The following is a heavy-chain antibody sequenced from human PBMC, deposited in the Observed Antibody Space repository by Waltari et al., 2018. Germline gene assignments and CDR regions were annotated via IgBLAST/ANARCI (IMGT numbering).Heavy chain of an antibody. CDR1: GFTIRNFG. CDR3: VRALTTPNDY. J-gene: IGHJ4*02. V-gene: IGHV3-21*03. CDR2: TTDGNAYL. D-gene: IGHD4-17*01. Sequence: VQLVESGGGLVKPGGSLRLSCAVPGFTIRNFGMRWVRQAPGKGLEWVATTTDGNAYLYYADSVRGRFTVSTDNAKSSLYLQMNNLRAEDTGVYYCVRALTTPNDYWGRGTLVTVSS.